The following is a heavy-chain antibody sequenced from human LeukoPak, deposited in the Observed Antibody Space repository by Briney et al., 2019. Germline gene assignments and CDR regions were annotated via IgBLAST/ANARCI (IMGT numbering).Heavy chain of an antibody. D-gene: IGHD3-22*01. CDR1: RFSVSSNY. J-gene: IGHJ3*02. V-gene: IGHV3-66*02. CDR2: IHIVGST. CDR3: DRSYYDSSGYSPGAFDI. Sequence: AGSLTLSCAVSRFSVSSNYTSWVRQPPGKGLEWVSFIHIVGSTAYAASVKGRFTIARDNPKNKLSLNLNSWRAEDTAVYYCDRSYYDSSGYSPGAFDIWGQGKMVTVSS.